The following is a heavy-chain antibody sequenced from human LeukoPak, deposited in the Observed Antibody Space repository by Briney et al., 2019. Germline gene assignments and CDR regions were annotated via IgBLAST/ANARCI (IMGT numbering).Heavy chain of an antibody. J-gene: IGHJ4*02. V-gene: IGHV4-38-2*01. CDR3: ARGGAATGNFDY. Sequence: SETPSPTCAVSGFSISSGYYWVWIRPPPGEGPEGIGSIYHSGSTYYNPSLKSRVTISVDTSKNQFSLKLSSVTAADTAVYYCARGGAATGNFDYWGQGTLVTVSS. D-gene: IGHD2-15*01. CDR1: GFSISSGYY. CDR2: IYHSGST.